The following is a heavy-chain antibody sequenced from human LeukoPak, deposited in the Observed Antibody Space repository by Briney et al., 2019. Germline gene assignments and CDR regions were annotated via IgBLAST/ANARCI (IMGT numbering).Heavy chain of an antibody. J-gene: IGHJ5*02. V-gene: IGHV4-31*03. Sequence: PSQTLSLTCTVSGGSISSGDYYWSWIRQHPGKGLEWIGYIYYSGSTYYNPSLKSRVTISVDTSKNQFSLKLSSVTAADTAVYYCAREDGYSYGSAWFDPWGQGTLVTVSS. CDR1: GGSISSGDYY. D-gene: IGHD5-18*01. CDR2: IYYSGST. CDR3: AREDGYSYGSAWFDP.